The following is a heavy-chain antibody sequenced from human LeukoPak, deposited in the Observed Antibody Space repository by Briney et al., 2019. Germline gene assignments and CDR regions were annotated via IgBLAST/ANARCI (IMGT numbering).Heavy chain of an antibody. CDR2: ISYDGSNK. V-gene: IGHV3-30-3*01. D-gene: IGHD2-15*01. CDR1: GFTFSSYA. CDR3: ARDYSSDY. Sequence: GGSLRLSCAASGFTFSSYAMHWVRQAPGKGLEWVAVISYDGSNKYYADSVKGRFTISRDNSKNTLYLQMNSLRAEDTAVYYCARDYSSDYWGQGTLVTVSS. J-gene: IGHJ4*02.